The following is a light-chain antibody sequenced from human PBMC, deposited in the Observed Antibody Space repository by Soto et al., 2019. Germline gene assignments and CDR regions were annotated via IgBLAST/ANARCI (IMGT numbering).Light chain of an antibody. V-gene: IGKV3-20*01. CDR3: QQYNNWPPWT. CDR1: QSVSSSY. Sequence: EIVLTHSPGTLSLSPWEIATLSCRASQSVSSSYLAWYQQKPGQAPRLLIYGASSRATGIPDRFSGSGSGTEFTLNISSLQSEDFALYYCQQYNNWPPWTFGQGTKVDIK. J-gene: IGKJ1*01. CDR2: GAS.